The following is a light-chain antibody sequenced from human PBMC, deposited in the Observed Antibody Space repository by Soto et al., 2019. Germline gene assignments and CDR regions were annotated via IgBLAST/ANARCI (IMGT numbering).Light chain of an antibody. CDR3: QHYRTSAL. Sequence: EIVLTQSPGTLSLSPGERATLSCRASQSVSDMYLAWYQQKPGQAPRLLIYASTRATGIPDRFSGSGSGTDFTLTNSRVEPEDFAVYFCQHYRTSALFGPGTKVAIK. J-gene: IGKJ3*01. V-gene: IGKV3-20*01. CDR2: AS. CDR1: QSVSDMY.